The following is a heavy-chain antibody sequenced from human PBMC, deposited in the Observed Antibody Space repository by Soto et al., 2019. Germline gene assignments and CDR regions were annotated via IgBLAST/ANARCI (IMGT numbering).Heavy chain of an antibody. V-gene: IGHV1-69*01. D-gene: IGHD2-2*01. CDR1: GGTFSSYA. CDR2: IIPIFGTA. CDR3: ARDIRYCSSTSCSNYYYYGMDV. J-gene: IGHJ6*02. Sequence: QVQLVQSGAEVKKPGSSVKVSCKASGGTFSSYAISWVRQAPGQGLEWMGGIIPIFGTANYAQKFQGRFTITADESTGTAYMELSSLGSEDTAVYYCARDIRYCSSTSCSNYYYYGMDVWGQGTTVTVSS.